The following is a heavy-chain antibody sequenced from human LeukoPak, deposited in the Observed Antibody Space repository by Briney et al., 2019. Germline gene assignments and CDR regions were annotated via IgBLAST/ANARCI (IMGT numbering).Heavy chain of an antibody. J-gene: IGHJ4*02. CDR3: AKNRDSSDYPRDFDY. CDR2: IRHDGSYQ. D-gene: IGHD6-19*01. Sequence: GGSLRLSCAASRFTFSSYGMHWVRQTPGKGLEWVAFIRHDGSYQQYADSVKGRFTVSRDNSKGTVYLQMNSLRTEDTAIYYCAKNRDSSDYPRDFDYWGQGTLVTVSS. V-gene: IGHV3-30*02. CDR1: RFTFSSYG.